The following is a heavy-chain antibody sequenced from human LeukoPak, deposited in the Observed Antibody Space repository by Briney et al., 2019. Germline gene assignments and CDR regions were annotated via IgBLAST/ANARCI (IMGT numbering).Heavy chain of an antibody. D-gene: IGHD2-15*01. CDR2: IYYSGST. J-gene: IGHJ5*02. V-gene: IGHV4-59*01. Sequence: SETLSLTCTVSGGSISSYYWSWIRQPPAKGLEGIGYIYYSGSTNYNPSLKSRVTISVDTSKNQFSLKLSSVTAADTAVYYCARGLGDCSGGSCYFYWFDPWGQGTLVTVSS. CDR3: ARGLGDCSGGSCYFYWFDP. CDR1: GGSISSYY.